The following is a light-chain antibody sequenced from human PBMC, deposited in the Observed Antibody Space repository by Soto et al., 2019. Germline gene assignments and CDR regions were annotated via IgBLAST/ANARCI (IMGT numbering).Light chain of an antibody. J-gene: IGKJ1*01. CDR2: AAT. CDR3: LQDYNYQWT. V-gene: IGKV1-6*01. CDR1: TGIRTD. Sequence: AIQLTQSPSSLSTSVGDRVTIACRASTGIRTDLSWYQQKPGKVPKVLIYAATSLHSGVPSRFSGSGSGTDFTLTISSLQPEDFETYYCLQDYNYQWTFGQGSKVDI.